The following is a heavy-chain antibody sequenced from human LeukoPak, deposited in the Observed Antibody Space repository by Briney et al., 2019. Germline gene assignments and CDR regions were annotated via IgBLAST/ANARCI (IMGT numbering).Heavy chain of an antibody. J-gene: IGHJ5*02. Sequence: GASVKVSGKASGYSFIDYYIHWVRQAPGQGLECMGWMNPRTGVTRYEEKFQGRVAMTRETSITTAYMELSGLNSDDTAMYFCTRDVIMGYQQGYFDPWGQGTLDTVSS. V-gene: IGHV1-2*02. CDR3: TRDVIMGYQQGYFDP. CDR2: MNPRTGVT. CDR1: GYSFIDYY. D-gene: IGHD2-8*01.